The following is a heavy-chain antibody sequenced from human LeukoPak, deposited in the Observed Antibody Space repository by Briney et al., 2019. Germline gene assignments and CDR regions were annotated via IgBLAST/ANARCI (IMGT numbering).Heavy chain of an antibody. D-gene: IGHD3-22*01. CDR3: ARGHYYDSSGYYSGEELYYFDC. CDR2: INPSGGST. J-gene: IGHJ4*02. CDR1: GYTFTSYY. Sequence: ASVKVSCKASGYTFTSYYMHWVRQAPGQGLEWMGIINPSGGSTSYAQKFQGRVTMTRDTSTSTVYMELSSLRSEDTAVYYCARGHYYDSSGYYSGEELYYFDCWGQGTLVTVSS. V-gene: IGHV1-46*01.